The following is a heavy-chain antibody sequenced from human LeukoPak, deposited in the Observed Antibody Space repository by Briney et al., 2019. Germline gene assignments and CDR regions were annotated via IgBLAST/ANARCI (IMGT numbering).Heavy chain of an antibody. V-gene: IGHV4-34*01. Sequence: SETLSLTCAVYGGSFSGYYWSWIRQPPGKGLEWIGSIHHSGSTYYNPSLKSRVTISVDTSKNQFSLKLSSVTAADTAVYYCARLSSSSDDYWGQGTLVTVSS. D-gene: IGHD6-6*01. CDR2: IHHSGST. J-gene: IGHJ4*02. CDR1: GGSFSGYY. CDR3: ARLSSSSDDY.